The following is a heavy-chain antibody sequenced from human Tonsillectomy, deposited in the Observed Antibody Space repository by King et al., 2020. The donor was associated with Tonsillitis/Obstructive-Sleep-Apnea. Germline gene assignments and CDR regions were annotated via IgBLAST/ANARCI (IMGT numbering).Heavy chain of an antibody. D-gene: IGHD6-13*01. CDR3: TREVAAAGQDYYYHGLDV. Sequence: VQLVESGGGVVQPGGSLRLSCAASGFAFSYHAIHWVRQAPGKGLEWVAFISYDGSSKYYADSLKGRITISRDNSKNTLYLQMNRLRPEDTAVYYCTREVAAAGQDYYYHGLDVWGQGTTVTASS. V-gene: IGHV3-30*04. J-gene: IGHJ6*02. CDR2: ISYDGSSK. CDR1: GFAFSYHA.